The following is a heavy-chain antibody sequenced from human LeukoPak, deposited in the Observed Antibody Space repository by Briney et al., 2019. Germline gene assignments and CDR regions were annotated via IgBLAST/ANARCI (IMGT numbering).Heavy chain of an antibody. CDR2: IYYSGST. CDR3: ASYDPSFDY. J-gene: IGHJ4*02. D-gene: IGHD3-3*01. Sequence: SETLSLTCTVSGGPISSSSYYWGWIRQPPGKGLEWIGSIYYSGSTYYNPSLKRRVTISVDTSKNQFSLKLSSVTAADTAVYYCASYDPSFDYWGQGTLVTVSS. V-gene: IGHV4-39*01. CDR1: GGPISSSSYY.